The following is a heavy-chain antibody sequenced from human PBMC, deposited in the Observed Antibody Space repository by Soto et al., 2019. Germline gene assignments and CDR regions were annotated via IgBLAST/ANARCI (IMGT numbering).Heavy chain of an antibody. V-gene: IGHV3-30*18. CDR1: DLAFLSHD. Sequence: PGGSLRLPCGASDLAFLSHDMHWVRPAPGKGLDCMTLMSDEGRNKYYSDPAKGRLTFSGDVSNNTLVLQLKPVRPEDTAENCCANFNVAYAYDSHRRSAYWDLRALVTVSS. D-gene: IGHD3-22*01. CDR3: ANFNVAYAYDSHRRSAY. J-gene: IGHJ4*02. CDR2: MSDEGRNK.